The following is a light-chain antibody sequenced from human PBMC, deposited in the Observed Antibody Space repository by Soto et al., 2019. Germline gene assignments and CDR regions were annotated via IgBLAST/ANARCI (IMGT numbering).Light chain of an antibody. J-gene: IGKJ5*01. CDR3: QHYVSSPIT. CDR1: QSVDIN. Sequence: TLSCRASQSVDINLAWYQQKPGQAPRLLIYGASTRATDMSGTFSGSGSGTDFTLTISRLEPEDFAVYYCQHYVSSPITFGQGTRLENK. CDR2: GAS. V-gene: IGKV3-20*01.